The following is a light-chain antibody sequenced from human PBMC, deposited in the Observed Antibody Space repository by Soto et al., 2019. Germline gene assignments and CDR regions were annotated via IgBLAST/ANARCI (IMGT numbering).Light chain of an antibody. Sequence: QSAVAQPSSVSGSPGQSMTISCTGTSTDVGGYNYVSWYQHHPGKGPKLIIYEVNNRPSGVSDRFSGSKSGNKASLTISNLEAEDESDYYCGSYTSTDTPFVFGTGTKVTVL. CDR2: EVN. CDR3: GSYTSTDTPFV. V-gene: IGLV2-14*01. J-gene: IGLJ1*01. CDR1: STDVGGYNY.